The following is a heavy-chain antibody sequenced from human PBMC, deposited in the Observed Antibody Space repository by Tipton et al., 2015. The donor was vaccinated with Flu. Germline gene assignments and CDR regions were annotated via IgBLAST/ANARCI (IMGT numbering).Heavy chain of an antibody. Sequence: SLRLSCTTSGFTFSAFVMNWVRQAPGKGLEWVTTISNSDDGRFYADSVKGRFIISRDNSRNTLYLQMNSLRVEDTALYYCARRGITETTSWGAFDRWGRGTRVTVSS. J-gene: IGHJ3*02. D-gene: IGHD4-11*01. CDR1: GFTFSAFV. V-gene: IGHV3-23*01. CDR3: ARRGITETTSWGAFDR. CDR2: ISNSDDGR.